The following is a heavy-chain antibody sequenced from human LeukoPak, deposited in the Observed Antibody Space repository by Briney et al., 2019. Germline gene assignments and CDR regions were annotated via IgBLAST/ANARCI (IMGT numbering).Heavy chain of an antibody. J-gene: IGHJ4*02. CDR3: ARQSYHYDSSGYYHDY. CDR2: INSDGSST. CDR1: GFTFSSYW. V-gene: IGHV3-74*01. D-gene: IGHD3-22*01. Sequence: GGSLRLSCAVSGFTFSSYWMHRVRQAPGKGLMWVSHINSDGSSTTYADYVKVRFTISRDNAKNTLYLQVNSLRAEDTAVYYCARQSYHYDSSGYYHDYWGQGTLVTVSS.